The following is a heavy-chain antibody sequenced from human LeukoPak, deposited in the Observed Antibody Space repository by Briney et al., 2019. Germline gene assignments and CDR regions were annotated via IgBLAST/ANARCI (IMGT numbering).Heavy chain of an antibody. Sequence: GGSLRLSCAASGFTFSTYAMHWVRQAPGKGLEWVAVISYDGSNKYYADSVKGRFTISRDNSKNTLYLQMNSLRAEDTAVYYCNPDMVRGVKAPGYWGQGTLVTVSS. V-gene: IGHV3-30-3*01. CDR3: NPDMVRGVKAPGY. CDR2: ISYDGSNK. D-gene: IGHD3-10*01. CDR1: GFTFSTYA. J-gene: IGHJ4*02.